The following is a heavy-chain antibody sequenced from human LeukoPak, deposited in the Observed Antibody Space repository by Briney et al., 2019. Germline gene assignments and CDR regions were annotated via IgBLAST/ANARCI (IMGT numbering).Heavy chain of an antibody. D-gene: IGHD3-10*01. J-gene: IGHJ5*02. CDR1: GGSFSGYY. V-gene: IGHV4-34*01. Sequence: SETLSLTCAVYGGSFSGYYWSWIRQPPGKGLEWIGEINHSGSTNYNPSLKSRVTISVDTSKNQFSLKLSSVTAADTAVYYCASCITMVRGVMRRFDPWGQGTLVTVSS. CDR2: INHSGST. CDR3: ASCITMVRGVMRRFDP.